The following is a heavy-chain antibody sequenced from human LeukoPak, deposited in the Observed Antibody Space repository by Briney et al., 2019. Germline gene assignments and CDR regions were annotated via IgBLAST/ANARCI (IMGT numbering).Heavy chain of an antibody. D-gene: IGHD2-15*01. CDR3: AKVADYCSGGSCYLYYYYYGLDV. Sequence: GGSLRLSCAASGFTFDDYAMHWIRQAPGKGLEWVSLISWDGGSTYYADSVKGRFTISRDNSKNSLDLQMNNLRTEDTALYYCAKVADYCSGGSCYLYYYYYGLDVWGQGTTVTVSS. V-gene: IGHV3-43D*03. CDR1: GFTFDDYA. CDR2: ISWDGGST. J-gene: IGHJ6*02.